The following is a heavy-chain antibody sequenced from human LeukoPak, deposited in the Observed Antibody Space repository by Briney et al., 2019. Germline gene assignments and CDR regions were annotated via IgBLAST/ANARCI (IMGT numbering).Heavy chain of an antibody. J-gene: IGHJ4*02. CDR1: GYTFTSYD. V-gene: IGHV1-8*03. D-gene: IGHD6-13*01. CDR3: ARTYSSSWYNYFDY. Sequence: ASVKVSCKASGYTFTSYDINWVRQATGQGLEWMGWMNPNSGNTGYAQKFQGRVTITRNTSIRTAYMELSSLRSEDTAVYYCARTYSSSWYNYFDYWGQGTLVTVSS. CDR2: MNPNSGNT.